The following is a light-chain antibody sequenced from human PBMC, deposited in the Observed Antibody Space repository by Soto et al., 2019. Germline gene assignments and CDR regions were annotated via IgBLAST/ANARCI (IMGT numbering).Light chain of an antibody. J-gene: IGLJ1*01. Sequence: QAALAQEPSLTWSPGGTVTLTCVSSSGAVTNGHYPYWFQQKPGQAPRTLIYDTTNRHSWTPARFSGSLLGGKAALTLSGAQPEDEAEYYCLLSYNGPYVFGTGTKVTVL. V-gene: IGLV7-46*01. CDR1: SGAVTNGHY. CDR2: DTT. CDR3: LLSYNGPYV.